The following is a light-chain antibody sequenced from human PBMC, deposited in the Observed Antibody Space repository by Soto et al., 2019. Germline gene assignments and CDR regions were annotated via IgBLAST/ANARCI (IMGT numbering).Light chain of an antibody. V-gene: IGKV3-15*01. CDR1: QSVGSN. Sequence: EIVMTQSPATLSVSPGDGATLSCRASQSVGSNLAWYQQKPGQAPRPVIYGASTRATGIPARFSGSGSGTEFTLTISSLQSEDLAVYYCQQYSNWPRTFGQGTKVDIK. J-gene: IGKJ1*01. CDR2: GAS. CDR3: QQYSNWPRT.